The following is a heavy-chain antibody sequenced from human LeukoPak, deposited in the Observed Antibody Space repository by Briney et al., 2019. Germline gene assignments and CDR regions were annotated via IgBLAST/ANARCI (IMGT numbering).Heavy chain of an antibody. CDR1: GFTLSSDS. D-gene: IGHD2-21*01. CDR2: ISSSSSYI. V-gene: IGHV3-21*01. Sequence: GGSLRPSCAASGFTLSSDSMNWVSQAPGKWLEWVSSISSSSSYIYYADSVKGRFTISRDNAKNSLYLQMNSLRAEDTAVYYCAGEFVDDAFDIWGQETMVTVSS. J-gene: IGHJ3*02. CDR3: AGEFVDDAFDI.